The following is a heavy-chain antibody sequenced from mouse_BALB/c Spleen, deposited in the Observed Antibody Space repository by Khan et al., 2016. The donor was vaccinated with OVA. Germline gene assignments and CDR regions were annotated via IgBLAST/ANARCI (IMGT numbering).Heavy chain of an antibody. D-gene: IGHD1-1*01. CDR2: ISYSGVT. CDR3: ARGNYYGYYFDY. V-gene: IGHV3-2*02. J-gene: IGHJ2*01. Sequence: EVQLVETGPGLVKPSQSLSLTCTVTGYSITSGYAWNWIRQFPGNKLEWMGHISYSGVTSYNPSLKSRISITRDTSKNQFFLQLNSLTTEDTATYYCARGNYYGYYFDYWGQGTTLTVSS. CDR1: GYSITSGYA.